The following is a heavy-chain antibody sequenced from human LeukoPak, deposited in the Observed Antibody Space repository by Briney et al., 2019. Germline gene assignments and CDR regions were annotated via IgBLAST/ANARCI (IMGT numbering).Heavy chain of an antibody. Sequence: ASVKVSCKASGYTFTSYGISWVRQAPGQGLEWMGWISAYNGNTNYAQKLQGRVTMTTDTSTSTAYMELRSLRSDDTAVYYCARKLGYCTGGSCYLCDYWGQGTLVTVSS. CDR2: ISAYNGNT. CDR1: GYTFTSYG. V-gene: IGHV1-18*01. D-gene: IGHD2-15*01. J-gene: IGHJ4*02. CDR3: ARKLGYCTGGSCYLCDY.